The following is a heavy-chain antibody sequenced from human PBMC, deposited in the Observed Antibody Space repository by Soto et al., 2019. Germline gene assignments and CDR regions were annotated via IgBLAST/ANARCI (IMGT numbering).Heavy chain of an antibody. D-gene: IGHD2-15*01. CDR3: ARCYCTVGSCYTCWHFDL. CDR1: GYTFADYG. V-gene: IGHV1-18*01. J-gene: IGHJ2*01. CDR2: IGPYNGNT. Sequence: QAQLVQSGAEVKKPGASVKVSCQAGGYTFADYGISWVRQAPGQGLEGVGWIGPYNGNTNYAQNLQDRVTMTTDTSTNTAYVELRRLRSDDTALYYCARCYCTVGSCYTCWHFDLWGRGTLLTVSS.